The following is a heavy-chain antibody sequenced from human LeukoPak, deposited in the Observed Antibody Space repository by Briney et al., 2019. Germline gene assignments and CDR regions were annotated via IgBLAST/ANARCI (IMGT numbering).Heavy chain of an antibody. D-gene: IGHD3-22*01. CDR1: GYTFTGYY. V-gene: IGHV1-2*06. Sequence: ASVKVSCKASGYTFTGYYMHWVRQAPGQGLGWMGRINPNSGGTNYAQKFQGRVTMTRDTSISTAYMELSRLRSDDTAVYYCASGFFDSSGYHDYWGQGTLVTVSS. CDR2: INPNSGGT. CDR3: ASGFFDSSGYHDY. J-gene: IGHJ4*02.